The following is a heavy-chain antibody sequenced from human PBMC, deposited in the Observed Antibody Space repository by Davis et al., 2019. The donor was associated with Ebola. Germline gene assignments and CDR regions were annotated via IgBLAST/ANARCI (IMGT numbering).Heavy chain of an antibody. V-gene: IGHV3-74*01. J-gene: IGHJ3*02. D-gene: IGHD3-10*01. Sequence: PGGSLRLSCAASGFTFSSYWMHWVRQAPGKGLVWVSRINSDGSSTSYADSVKGRFTISRDNSKNTLYLQMNSLRAEDTAVYYCARGKLLWFGELSAFDIWGQGTMVTVSS. CDR1: GFTFSSYW. CDR3: ARGKLLWFGELSAFDI. CDR2: INSDGSST.